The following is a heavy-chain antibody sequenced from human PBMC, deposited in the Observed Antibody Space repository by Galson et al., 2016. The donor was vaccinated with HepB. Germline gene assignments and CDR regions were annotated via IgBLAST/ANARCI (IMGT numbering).Heavy chain of an antibody. D-gene: IGHD6-13*01. Sequence: SETLSLTCTVSGGSISSYYWSWIRQPPGKGLEWIGYISYSGFTNYNPSVENRVTISVDTSKNQFSLNLRAVTAADTAVYFCVRDTWGGSSFEYWGPGTLVTVSS. CDR2: ISYSGFT. CDR1: GGSISSYY. J-gene: IGHJ4*02. V-gene: IGHV4-59*01. CDR3: VRDTWGGSSFEY.